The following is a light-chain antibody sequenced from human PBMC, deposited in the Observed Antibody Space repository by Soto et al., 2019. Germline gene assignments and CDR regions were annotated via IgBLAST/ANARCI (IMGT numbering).Light chain of an antibody. CDR1: QSISSW. CDR2: DAS. J-gene: IGKJ1*01. Sequence: IQMTQSPSTLSASVGDRVTITCRASQSISSWLAWYQQKPGKAPKLLIYDASSLESGVPSRFSGSGSGTEFTLTISSLQPDDFATYYCQQYNNYPRTFGQGTKVDIK. CDR3: QQYNNYPRT. V-gene: IGKV1-5*01.